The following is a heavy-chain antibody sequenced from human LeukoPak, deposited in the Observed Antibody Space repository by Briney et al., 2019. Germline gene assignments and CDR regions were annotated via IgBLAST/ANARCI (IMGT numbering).Heavy chain of an antibody. Sequence: SETLSLICAVYGGSFSGYYWSWIRQPPGKGLEWIGEINHSGSTNYNPSLKSRVTISVDTSKNQFSLKLSSVTAADTAVYYCARESRGYGNWFDPWGQGTLVTVSS. CDR3: ARESRGYGNWFDP. CDR2: INHSGST. V-gene: IGHV4-34*01. D-gene: IGHD5-18*01. J-gene: IGHJ5*02. CDR1: GGSFSGYY.